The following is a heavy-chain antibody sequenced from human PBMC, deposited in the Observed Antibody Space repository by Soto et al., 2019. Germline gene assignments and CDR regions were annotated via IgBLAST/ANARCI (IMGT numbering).Heavy chain of an antibody. V-gene: IGHV4-39*01. J-gene: IGHJ5*02. CDR2: VYYGGST. CDR3: ARHGGVFLSLGESPGWFGP. Sequence: QLQLQQSGPGLVKPSDTLSLTCTVSGGSISSGSYYWGWIRQPPGKALEWIGSVYYGGSTYYKPSLMRRVPISVATAKNQLALRLSSVTAADTAVYYCARHGGVFLSLGESPGWFGPWGQGTLVTVSS. D-gene: IGHD3-10*01. CDR1: GGSISSGSYY.